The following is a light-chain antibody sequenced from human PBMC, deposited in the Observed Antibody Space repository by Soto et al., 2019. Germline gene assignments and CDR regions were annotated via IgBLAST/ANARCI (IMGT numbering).Light chain of an antibody. CDR3: QKLDSYPLT. CDR1: QSVSSN. CDR2: DAS. V-gene: IGKV3-11*01. Sequence: EIVLTQSPATLSLSPGERATLSCRASQSVSSNLAWYQHKPGQPPRLLIYDASTRATGIPARFSGSGSGTDFTLTISSLEPEDFAVYYCQKLDSYPLTFGQGTRLEIK. J-gene: IGKJ5*01.